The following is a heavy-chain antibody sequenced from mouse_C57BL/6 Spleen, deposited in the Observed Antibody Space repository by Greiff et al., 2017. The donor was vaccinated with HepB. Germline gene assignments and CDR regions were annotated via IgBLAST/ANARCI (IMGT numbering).Heavy chain of an antibody. J-gene: IGHJ3*01. CDR2: IFPGSGST. CDR3: ARFGSSGPSWFAY. V-gene: IGHV1-75*01. CDR1: GYTFTDYY. D-gene: IGHD3-2*02. Sequence: QVQLKESGPELVKPGASVKISCKASGYTFTDYYINWVKQRPGQGLEWIGWIFPGSGSTYYNEKFKGKATLTVDKSSSTAYMLLSSLTSEDSAVYFCARFGSSGPSWFAYWGQGTLVTVSA.